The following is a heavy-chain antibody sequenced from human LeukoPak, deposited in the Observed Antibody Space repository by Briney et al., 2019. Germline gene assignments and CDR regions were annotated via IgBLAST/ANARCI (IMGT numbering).Heavy chain of an antibody. D-gene: IGHD6-13*01. V-gene: IGHV4-34*08. CDR1: GFTFSSYA. CDR3: AGSSQGHY. Sequence: GSLRLSCAASGFTFSSYAMSWIRQPPGKGLEWIGEINHSGSTNYNPSLKSRVTISVDTSKNQFSLKLSSVTAADTAVYYCAGSSQGHYWGQGTLVTVSS. CDR2: INHSGST. J-gene: IGHJ4*02.